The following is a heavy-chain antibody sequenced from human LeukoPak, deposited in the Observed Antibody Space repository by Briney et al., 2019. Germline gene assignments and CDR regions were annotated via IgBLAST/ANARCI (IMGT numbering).Heavy chain of an antibody. Sequence: SETLSLTCTVSGGSISSYYWSWIRQPAGKGLEWIGRIYTSGSTNYNPSLKSRVTMSVDTSKIQFSPKLSSVAAADTAVYYCARGGWYDILTGYYRDAFDIWGQGTMVTVSS. V-gene: IGHV4-4*07. CDR2: IYTSGST. CDR3: ARGGWYDILTGYYRDAFDI. CDR1: GGSISSYY. D-gene: IGHD3-9*01. J-gene: IGHJ3*02.